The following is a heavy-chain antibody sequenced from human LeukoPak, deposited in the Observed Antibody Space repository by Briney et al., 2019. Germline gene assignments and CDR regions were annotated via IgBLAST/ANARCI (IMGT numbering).Heavy chain of an antibody. CDR2: ISGSGGST. CDR3: AKYERGSFFDY. D-gene: IGHD1-26*01. Sequence: QSGGSLRLSCEASGFTFSSYAMSWVRQAPGKGLEWVSAISGSGGSTYYADSVKSRFTISRDDSKNTLYLQMNSLRAEDTAVYYCAKYERGSFFDYWGQGTLVTVSS. V-gene: IGHV3-23*01. J-gene: IGHJ4*02. CDR1: GFTFSSYA.